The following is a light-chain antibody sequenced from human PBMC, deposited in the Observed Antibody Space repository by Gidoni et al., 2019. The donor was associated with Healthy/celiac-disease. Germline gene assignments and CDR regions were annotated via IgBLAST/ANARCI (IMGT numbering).Light chain of an antibody. V-gene: IGKV3-11*01. CDR2: DAS. CDR1: QSVSSY. CDR3: QQRSNWPWT. J-gene: IGKJ1*01. Sequence: EIVLTQSPDTLSLSPGERATLSCRASQSVSSYLAWYQQKPGQAPRLLIYDASNRATGIPARFSGSGSGTDFTLTISSLEPEDFAVYYCQQRSNWPWTFGQXTKVEIK.